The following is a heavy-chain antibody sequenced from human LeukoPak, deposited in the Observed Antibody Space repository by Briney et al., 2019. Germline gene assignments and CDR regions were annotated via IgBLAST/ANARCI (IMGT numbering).Heavy chain of an antibody. CDR3: ARMTAGYSSGWFAFDI. V-gene: IGHV2-70*01. CDR1: GFSLSTSGMW. J-gene: IGHJ3*02. CDR2: IDWDDDK. Sequence: SGPSLFHPTAPLTLTFTFSGFSLSTSGMWVSWIRQPPGKALQWLTPIDWDDDKYYSTSLETRLTISKDTSKNQVVLTMTKMDPVDTATYYCARMTAGYSSGWFAFDIWGQGTMVTVSS. D-gene: IGHD6-19*01.